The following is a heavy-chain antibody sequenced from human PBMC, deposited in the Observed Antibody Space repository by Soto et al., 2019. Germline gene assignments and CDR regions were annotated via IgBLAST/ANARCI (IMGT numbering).Heavy chain of an antibody. V-gene: IGHV1-18*01. D-gene: IGHD3-3*01. CDR2: ISAYNGNT. Sequence: ASVKVSCKASGYTFTSYGISWVRQAPGQGLEWMGWISAYNGNTNYAQKLQGRVTMTTDTSTSTAYMELRSLRSDGTAVYYCAKTKSGYGYNWFDPWGQGTLVTVSS. J-gene: IGHJ5*02. CDR1: GYTFTSYG. CDR3: AKTKSGYGYNWFDP.